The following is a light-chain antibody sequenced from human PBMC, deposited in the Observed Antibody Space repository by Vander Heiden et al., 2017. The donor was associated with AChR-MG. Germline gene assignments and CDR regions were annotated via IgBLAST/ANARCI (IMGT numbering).Light chain of an antibody. CDR1: KNVSSSY. V-gene: IGKV3-20*01. J-gene: IGKJ4*01. CDR2: GAS. CDR3: QSSA. Sequence: VLTQSPATVSVTPSERATLSCKASKNVSSSYLAWYQQKPGQAPRLLIYGASSRATGIPDRFSGSLSGTDFTLTISRLEPEDFAVYYCQSSAFGGGTKVEIK.